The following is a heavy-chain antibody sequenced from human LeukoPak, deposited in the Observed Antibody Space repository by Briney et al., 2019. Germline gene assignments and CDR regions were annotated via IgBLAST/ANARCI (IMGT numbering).Heavy chain of an antibody. CDR1: GGSISSGGYY. D-gene: IGHD6-13*01. V-gene: IGHV4-30-2*01. J-gene: IGHJ4*02. Sequence: SQTLSLTCTVSGGSISSGGYYWSLIRQPPGKWLEWIGEINHSGSTNYNPSLKSRVTISVDTSKNQFSLKLSSVTAADTAVYYCARVESSSWYSDYWGQGTLVTVSS. CDR3: ARVESSSWYSDY. CDR2: INHSGST.